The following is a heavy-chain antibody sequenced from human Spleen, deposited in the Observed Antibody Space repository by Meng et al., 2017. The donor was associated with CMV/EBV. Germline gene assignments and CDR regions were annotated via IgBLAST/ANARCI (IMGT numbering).Heavy chain of an antibody. V-gene: IGHV3-11*04. Sequence: SCAASGFTFSDYSMIWIRQAPGKGLECVSYISSSGSAIYFADSVKGRFTISRDEAKNSLFLQMNSLRAEDTAVYYCARNGRYSGSGDYWGQGTLVTVSS. J-gene: IGHJ4*02. D-gene: IGHD1-26*01. CDR2: ISSSGSAI. CDR3: ARNGRYSGSGDY. CDR1: GFTFSDYS.